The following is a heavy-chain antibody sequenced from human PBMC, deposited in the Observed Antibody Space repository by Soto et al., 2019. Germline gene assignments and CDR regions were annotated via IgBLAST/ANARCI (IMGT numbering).Heavy chain of an antibody. D-gene: IGHD3-10*01. CDR2: IIPIFGTA. Sequence: ASVKVSCKASGGTFSSYAISWVRQAPGQGLEWMGGIIPIFGTANYAQKFQGRVTITADESTSTAYMELSSLRSEGTAVYYCARVSGSGSSYDIWGQGTMVTVSS. CDR3: ARVSGSGSSYDI. V-gene: IGHV1-69*13. J-gene: IGHJ3*02. CDR1: GGTFSSYA.